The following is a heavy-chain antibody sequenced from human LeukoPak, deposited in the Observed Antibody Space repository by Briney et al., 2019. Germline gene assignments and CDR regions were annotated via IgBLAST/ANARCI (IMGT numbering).Heavy chain of an antibody. CDR2: ISGSGGST. V-gene: IGHV3-23*01. Sequence: GGSLTLLCGAWGFTFRSYPMLWLRHSRGRARVGVSAISGSGGSTYYADSVKGRSTIYRDNSKNTLNLQMNSLRAEDTACYYCARNMNNSYIDYWGKGTLVTVSS. D-gene: IGHD2/OR15-2a*01. CDR3: ARNMNNSYIDY. J-gene: IGHJ4*02. CDR1: GFTFRSYP.